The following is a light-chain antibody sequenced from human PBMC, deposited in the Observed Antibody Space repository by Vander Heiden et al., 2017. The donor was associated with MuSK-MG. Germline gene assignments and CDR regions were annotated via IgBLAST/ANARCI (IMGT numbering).Light chain of an antibody. CDR3: QQRRDWPPIT. CDR2: DAS. J-gene: IGKJ4*01. CDR1: QDIGPF. V-gene: IGKV3-11*01. Sequence: DTVLTQSPATLSFSPGSSATLSYRASQDIGPFLAWYQQKPGLAPRLLIFDASNRAAGTPARFSGSGSGTDFTLAIASLEREDFAVYYCQQRRDWPPITFGGGTKV.